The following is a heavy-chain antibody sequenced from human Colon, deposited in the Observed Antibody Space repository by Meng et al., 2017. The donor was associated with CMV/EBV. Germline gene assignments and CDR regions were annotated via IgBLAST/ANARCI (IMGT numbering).Heavy chain of an antibody. Sequence: ASVKVSCKASGYTFTGYYMHWVRQAPGQGLEWMGWINPNSGGTNYAQKFQGRVTMTTDTSTSTAYMELRSLRSDDTAVYYCARDGGEAAGTPFYYYGMDVWGQGTTVTVSS. V-gene: IGHV1-2*02. CDR2: INPNSGGT. J-gene: IGHJ6*02. D-gene: IGHD6-13*01. CDR1: GYTFTGYY. CDR3: ARDGGEAAGTPFYYYGMDV.